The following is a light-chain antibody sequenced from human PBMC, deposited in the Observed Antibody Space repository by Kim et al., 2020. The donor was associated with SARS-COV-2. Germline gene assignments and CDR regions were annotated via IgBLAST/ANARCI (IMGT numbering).Light chain of an antibody. CDR2: VAS. V-gene: IGKV3-15*01. CDR3: QQYNNWPPWT. CDR1: QSVSSD. Sequence: ETVMTQSPVTLSVSPGERATLSCRASQSVSSDLAWYQQKPGQPPRLLIYVASTRATGIPARFSGSGSETEFTLTISSLQSEDFAVYFCQQYNNWPPWTFGQGTKVDIK. J-gene: IGKJ1*01.